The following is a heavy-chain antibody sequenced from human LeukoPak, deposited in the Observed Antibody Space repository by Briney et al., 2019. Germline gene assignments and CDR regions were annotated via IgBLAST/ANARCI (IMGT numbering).Heavy chain of an antibody. J-gene: IGHJ3*02. D-gene: IGHD2-8*01. Sequence: GGSLRLSCAASGFTFNSYAMNWVRQAPGKGLEWVSSISGSGSHTYYADSVQGRLTVSRDNSKNTVNLHLNTVRAEDTAVYYCAKERVSSGMMEGVLHMWGQGTTVSVSS. CDR2: ISGSGSHT. V-gene: IGHV3-23*01. CDR3: AKERVSSGMMEGVLHM. CDR1: GFTFNSYA.